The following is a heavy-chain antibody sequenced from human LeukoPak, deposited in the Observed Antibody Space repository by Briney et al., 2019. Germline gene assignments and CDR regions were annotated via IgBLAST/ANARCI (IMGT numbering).Heavy chain of an antibody. CDR3: VRDPAMQEYSGWFLDS. CDR1: GFGFSSHT. V-gene: IGHV3-21*01. J-gene: IGHJ4*02. D-gene: IGHD5-12*01. Sequence: KPGGSLRLSCAGSGFGFSSHTMNWVRQAPGKGLEWVAYISSSSSHIFYADSVRGRFVISRDNAGGSLHLQMNRLRVEDTAVYFCVRDPAMQEYSGWFLDSWGQGTLVTVSS. CDR2: ISSSSSHI.